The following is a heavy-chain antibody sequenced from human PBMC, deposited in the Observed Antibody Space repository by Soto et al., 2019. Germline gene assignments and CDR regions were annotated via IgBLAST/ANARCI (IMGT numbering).Heavy chain of an antibody. V-gene: IGHV3-23*01. CDR1: GFSFSSYP. CDR3: AKEKPTTTCFDS. CDR2: ISGSGTNT. D-gene: IGHD1-1*01. Sequence: GSLRLSCVASGFSFSSYPMTWVRQAPGKGLEWVSVISGSGTNTYYAESVKGRFTISRDSSQNTLYLQMNSLRAEDTAVYYCAKEKPTTTCFDSWGQGTLVTVSS. J-gene: IGHJ4*02.